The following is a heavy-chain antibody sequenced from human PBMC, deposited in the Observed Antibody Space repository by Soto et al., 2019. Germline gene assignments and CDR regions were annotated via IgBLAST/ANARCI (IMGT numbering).Heavy chain of an antibody. Sequence: SETLSLTCTVSGGSISNYYWIWIRQPPGKGLEWIGYISYSGSTNYNPSLKSRPTISVDTSKNQFSLKLRSVTAADTAVYYCARASPYGDYALDYWGQGTLVTVSS. D-gene: IGHD4-17*01. V-gene: IGHV4-59*01. J-gene: IGHJ4*02. CDR1: GGSISNYY. CDR3: ARASPYGDYALDY. CDR2: ISYSGST.